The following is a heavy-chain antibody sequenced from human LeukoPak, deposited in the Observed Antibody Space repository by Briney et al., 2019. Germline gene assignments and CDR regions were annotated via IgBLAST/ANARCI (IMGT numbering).Heavy chain of an antibody. J-gene: IGHJ4*02. CDR1: GFTLSSNY. V-gene: IGHV3-53*01. CDR2: IFSGGST. CDR3: ARDSGYCGGDCYSPS. D-gene: IGHD2-21*02. Sequence: GSLRLSSAAPGFTLSSNYMSWVRQGPGEGVGWASFIFSGGSTYYADSVQGRFTISRDNSKNTLYLQMNSLRAEDTAVYYCARDSGYCGGDCYSPSWGQGTLVTVSS.